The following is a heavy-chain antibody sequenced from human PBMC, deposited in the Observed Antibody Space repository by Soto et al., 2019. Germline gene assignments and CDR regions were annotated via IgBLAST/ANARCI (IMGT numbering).Heavy chain of an antibody. J-gene: IGHJ4*02. D-gene: IGHD4-17*01. CDR1: GGTFSSYT. V-gene: IGHV1-69*02. CDR2: IIPILGIA. Sequence: QVQLVQSGAEVKKPGSSVKVSCKASGGTFSSYTISWVRQAPGQGLGWMGRIIPILGIANYAQKFQGSVTITADKSTSTAYMELSSLRSEDTAVYYYASDYGGNSVWGQVTLVTVSS. CDR3: ASDYGGNSV.